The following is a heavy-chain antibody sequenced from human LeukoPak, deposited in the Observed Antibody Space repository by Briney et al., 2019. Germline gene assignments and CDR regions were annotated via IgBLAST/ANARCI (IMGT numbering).Heavy chain of an antibody. CDR1: GVPFCNYY. V-gene: IGHV4-34*01. Sequence: SETLSLTSAVSGVPFCNYYWSWVRQSLRQGLEWIGEINHSGYTNYTPSLKSRVTMSIDTSKNQFSLRLTSVSAADTGVYYCTRAVAGHPDWGQGTLVTVSS. J-gene: IGHJ4*02. CDR2: INHSGYT. D-gene: IGHD6-19*01. CDR3: TRAVAGHPD.